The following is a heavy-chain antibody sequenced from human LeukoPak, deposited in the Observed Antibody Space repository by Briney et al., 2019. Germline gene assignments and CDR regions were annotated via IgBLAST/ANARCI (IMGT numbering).Heavy chain of an antibody. J-gene: IGHJ5*02. V-gene: IGHV4-59*01. CDR1: GGSISSYY. D-gene: IGHD1-1*01. Sequence: SETLSLTSTVSGGSISSYYWSRIRQPPGKGLEWIGYIYYSGSTNYNPSLKSRVTISVDTSKNQFSLKLSSVTAADTAVYYCARDDPRVQTGFDPWGQGTLVTVSS. CDR2: IYYSGST. CDR3: ARDDPRVQTGFDP.